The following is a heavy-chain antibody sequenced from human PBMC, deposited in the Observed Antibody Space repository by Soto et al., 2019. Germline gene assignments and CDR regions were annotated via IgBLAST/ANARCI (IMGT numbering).Heavy chain of an antibody. V-gene: IGHV1-2*02. Sequence: ASVKVSCKASGYTFTVYCMHWVRQAPGQGLEWMGWINPKSGGTMYPQKFQGRVTMTWDTSISTAYMALTRLRSDDTAVYYCARDLAKGGGSAGFDYWGQGTLVTVSS. CDR1: GYTFTVYC. J-gene: IGHJ4*02. CDR3: ARDLAKGGGSAGFDY. D-gene: IGHD1-26*01. CDR2: INPKSGGT.